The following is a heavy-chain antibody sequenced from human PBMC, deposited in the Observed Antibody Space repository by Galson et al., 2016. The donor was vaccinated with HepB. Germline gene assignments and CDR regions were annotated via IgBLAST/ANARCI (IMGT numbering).Heavy chain of an antibody. Sequence: SLKVSCKASGFTFSSSTVQWVRQARGQRLEWIGWIGVGSGDISYAQKFQERVTITSDTSTSTAYMELTSLTSDATDIYYCATSTGYRSGWGAFDIWGQGTMVTVSS. CDR1: GFTFSSST. V-gene: IGHV1-58*01. CDR3: ATSTGYRSGWGAFDI. CDR2: IGVGSGDI. D-gene: IGHD6-25*01. J-gene: IGHJ3*02.